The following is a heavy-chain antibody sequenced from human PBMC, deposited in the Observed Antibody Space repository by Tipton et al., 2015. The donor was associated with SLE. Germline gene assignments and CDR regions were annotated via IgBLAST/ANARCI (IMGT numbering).Heavy chain of an antibody. CDR2: IYHSGST. J-gene: IGHJ3*02. CDR1: GYSISSGYY. Sequence: LRLSCAVSGYSISSGYYWGWIRQPPGKGLEWIGSIYHSGSTYYNPSLKSRVTISVDTSKNQFSLKLSSVTAADTAVYYCARDDYYDSSALAIWGQGTMVTVSS. D-gene: IGHD3-22*01. V-gene: IGHV4-38-2*02. CDR3: ARDDYYDSSALAI.